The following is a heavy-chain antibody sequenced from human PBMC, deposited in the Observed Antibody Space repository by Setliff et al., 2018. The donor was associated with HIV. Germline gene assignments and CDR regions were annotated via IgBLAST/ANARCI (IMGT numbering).Heavy chain of an antibody. CDR2: ISDSDTDI. CDR1: GFTFTNYA. Sequence: SGRSLRLSCAVSGFTFTNYAMSWIRPAPGKGLECISYISDSDTDIYYADSVRGRFTISRDNAKNSLYLQMNSLRAEDTAVYYCARFANYYHTSGYGWFDPWGQGTLVTVSS. D-gene: IGHD3-22*01. CDR3: ARFANYYHTSGYGWFDP. V-gene: IGHV3-11*01. J-gene: IGHJ5*02.